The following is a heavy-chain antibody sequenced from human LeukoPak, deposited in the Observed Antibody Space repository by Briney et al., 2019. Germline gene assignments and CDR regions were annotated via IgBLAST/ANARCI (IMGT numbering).Heavy chain of an antibody. V-gene: IGHV4-59*01. J-gene: IGHJ4*02. Sequence: PSETLSLTCTVSGGSISSYYWSWIRQPPGKGLEWIGYIYYSGSTNYNPSLKSRVTISVDTSKNQFSLKLSSVTAADTAVYYCARSRDTAMVLDYWGQGTLVTVSS. D-gene: IGHD5-18*01. CDR3: ARSRDTAMVLDY. CDR1: GGSISSYY. CDR2: IYYSGST.